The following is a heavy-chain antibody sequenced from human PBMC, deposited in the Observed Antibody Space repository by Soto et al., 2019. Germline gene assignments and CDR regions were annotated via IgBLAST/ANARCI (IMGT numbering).Heavy chain of an antibody. CDR2: IIPIFGTA. J-gene: IGHJ6*02. D-gene: IGHD3-16*01. CDR1: GGTFSSYA. CDR3: ARDPSAWAKRLYYYYYAMDV. Sequence: QVQLVQSGAEVKKPGSSVKVSRKASGGTFSSYAISWVRQEPGQGLEWMGGIIPIFGTANYAQKFQGRVTITADESTSTAYIELSSLRSEDTAVYYCARDPSAWAKRLYYYYYAMDVWSHGTTVTVSS. V-gene: IGHV1-69*01.